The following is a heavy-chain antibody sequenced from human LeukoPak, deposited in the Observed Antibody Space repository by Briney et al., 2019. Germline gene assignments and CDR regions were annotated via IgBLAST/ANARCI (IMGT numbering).Heavy chain of an antibody. J-gene: IGHJ4*02. CDR2: IYFSGHT. V-gene: IGHV4-59*01. D-gene: IGHD5-12*01. CDR3: ARGHGYSGHALAY. CDR1: GISINDYY. Sequence: SETLSLTCTVSGISINDYYWSWIRQPPGKRLECVGYIYFSGHTNYSPPLKSRVTMSLDAPRDHFSLQLNSVTAADTAVYYCARGHGYSGHALAYWGQGILVTVSS.